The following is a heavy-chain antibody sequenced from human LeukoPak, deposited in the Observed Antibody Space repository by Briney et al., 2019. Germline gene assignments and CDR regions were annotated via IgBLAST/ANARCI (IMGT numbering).Heavy chain of an antibody. CDR2: IYTSGST. Sequence: SETLSLTCTVSGGSISSGSYYWSWIRQPAGKGLEWIGRIYTSGSTNYNPSLKSRVTISVDTSKNQFSLKLSSVTAADTAVYYCARARYSSPTNHFDYWGQGTLVTVSS. D-gene: IGHD6-13*01. CDR1: GGSISSGSYY. J-gene: IGHJ4*02. V-gene: IGHV4-61*02. CDR3: ARARYSSPTNHFDY.